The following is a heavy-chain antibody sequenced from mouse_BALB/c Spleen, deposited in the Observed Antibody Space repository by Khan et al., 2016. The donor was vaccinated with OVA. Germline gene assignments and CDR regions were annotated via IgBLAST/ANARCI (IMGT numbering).Heavy chain of an antibody. Sequence: EVELVESGGGLVEPGGSLKLSCAASGFTFSSFVMSWVRQTPEKRLEWVATISSAATYTYYPDSIKGRFTISRYNAQNTLYLHMKSLRSDDTATYYCTSGNYGWFAYWGLGSLVTVAT. J-gene: IGHJ3*01. CDR2: ISSAATYT. CDR1: GFTFSSFV. V-gene: IGHV5-9-1*01. D-gene: IGHD2-1*01. CDR3: TSGNYGWFAY.